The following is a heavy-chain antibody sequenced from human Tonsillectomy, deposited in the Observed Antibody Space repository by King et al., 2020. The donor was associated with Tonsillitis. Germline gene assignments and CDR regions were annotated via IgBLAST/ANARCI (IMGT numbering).Heavy chain of an antibody. CDR3: ARDLYSSGLFDF. CDR2: IFSGGGT. D-gene: IGHD6-25*01. J-gene: IGHJ4*02. CDR1: GVTVSINY. Sequence: VQLVESGGGLIQPGGSLRLSCSASGVTVSINYMNWVLQAPGKGREGVSVIFSGGGTYSAVSVKGRFTISRDNSKNTLYLQMNSLRAEDTAVYYCARDLYSSGLFDFWGQGTLVTVSS. V-gene: IGHV3-53*01.